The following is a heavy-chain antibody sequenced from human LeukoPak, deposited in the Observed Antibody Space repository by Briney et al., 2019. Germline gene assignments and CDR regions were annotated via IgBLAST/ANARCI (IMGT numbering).Heavy chain of an antibody. CDR1: GYTFTSYY. J-gene: IGHJ4*02. V-gene: IGHV1-46*01. CDR3: ATDYRSYDYVWGSYSY. D-gene: IGHD3-16*01. CDR2: INPSGGST. Sequence: GASVKVSCKASGYTFTSYYMHWVRQAPGQGLEWMGIINPSGGSTSYAQKFQGRVTMTEDTSTDTAYMELSSLRSEDTAVYYCATDYRSYDYVWGSYSYWGQGTLVTVSS.